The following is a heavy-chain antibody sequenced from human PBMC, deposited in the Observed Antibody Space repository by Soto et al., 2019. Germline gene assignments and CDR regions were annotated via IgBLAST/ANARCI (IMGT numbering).Heavy chain of an antibody. J-gene: IGHJ4*02. D-gene: IGHD3-22*01. V-gene: IGHV3-23*04. Sequence: EVQLVESGGGLVQPGGSLRLSCAASGFTFSSYALNWVRQAPGKGLEWVSAITGTGSTTYYADSVKGRFTISRDNSKDTMYLQMSSLRAEDTAVYYCAKNVWGGYFDKTYYFDYWGQGSLVTVSS. CDR2: ITGTGSTT. CDR3: AKNVWGGYFDKTYYFDY. CDR1: GFTFSSYA.